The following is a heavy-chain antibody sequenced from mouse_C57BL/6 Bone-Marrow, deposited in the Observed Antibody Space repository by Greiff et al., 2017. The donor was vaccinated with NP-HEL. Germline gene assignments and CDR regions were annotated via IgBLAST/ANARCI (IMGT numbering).Heavy chain of an antibody. Sequence: VQRVESGAELVKPGASVKMSCKASGYTFTSYWITWVKQRPGQGLEWIGDIYPGSGSTNYNEKFKSKATLTVDTSSSTAYMQLSSLTSEDSAVYYCARHYDYDGFAYWGQGTLVTVSA. D-gene: IGHD2-4*01. CDR2: IYPGSGST. CDR3: ARHYDYDGFAY. V-gene: IGHV1-55*01. J-gene: IGHJ3*01. CDR1: GYTFTSYW.